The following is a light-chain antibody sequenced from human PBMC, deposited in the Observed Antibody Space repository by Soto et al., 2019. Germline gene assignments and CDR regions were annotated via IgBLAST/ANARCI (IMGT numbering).Light chain of an antibody. CDR2: DGS. V-gene: IGKV3-11*01. CDR1: RTVFNY. Sequence: EVVLTQSPATLSLSPGYRATICCRASRTVFNYLAWFQQKPGQPPRLLIYDGSNRATGTPARFSGSGSGTDFTLTISGLESEDFAVYYCQQRYEWPPITFGQGTRLEIK. CDR3: QQRYEWPPIT. J-gene: IGKJ5*01.